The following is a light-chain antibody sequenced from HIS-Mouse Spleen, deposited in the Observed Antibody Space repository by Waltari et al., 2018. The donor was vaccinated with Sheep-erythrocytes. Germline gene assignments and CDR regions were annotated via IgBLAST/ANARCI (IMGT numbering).Light chain of an antibody. CDR2: AAS. CDR3: QQANSFPIT. V-gene: IGKV1-12*01. CDR1: QGISSW. Sequence: DIQMTQSPSSVSASVGDRVTITCRASQGISSWLAWYPQKPGKAPKLLIYAASSLQSGVPERFSGSGSGTDFTLTISSLQPEDFATYYCQQANSFPITFGQGTRLEIK. J-gene: IGKJ5*01.